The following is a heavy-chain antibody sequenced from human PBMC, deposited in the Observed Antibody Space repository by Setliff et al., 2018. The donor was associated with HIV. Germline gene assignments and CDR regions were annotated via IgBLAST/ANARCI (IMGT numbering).Heavy chain of an antibody. CDR3: ARTPGGTTAGWFDP. CDR1: GGTFSSYA. V-gene: IGHV1-69*05. D-gene: IGHD3-16*01. J-gene: IGHJ5*02. Sequence: SVNVSCKASGGTFSSYAISWVRQAPGQGLEWMGGIIPIFGTANYADSVKGRFTVSRDNAKNSLYLQMNSLRAEDTAVYYCARTPGGTTAGWFDPWGQGTLVTVSS. CDR2: IIPIFGTA.